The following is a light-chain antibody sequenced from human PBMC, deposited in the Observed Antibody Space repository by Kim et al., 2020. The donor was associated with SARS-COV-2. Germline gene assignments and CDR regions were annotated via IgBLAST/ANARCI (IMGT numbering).Light chain of an antibody. CDR2: AAS. CDR3: LQHNGYPWT. Sequence: DIQMTQSPSAMSASVGDRVTITCRASEDISNYLAWFQQKPGQVPKHLTYAASSLQSGVPSRFSGSGSGTEFTLTISSLQPEDFATYYCLQHNGYPWTFGQGTKVDIK. CDR1: EDISNY. J-gene: IGKJ1*01. V-gene: IGKV1-17*03.